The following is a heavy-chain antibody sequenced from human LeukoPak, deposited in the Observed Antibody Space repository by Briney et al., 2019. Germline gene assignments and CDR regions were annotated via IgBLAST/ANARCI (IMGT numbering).Heavy chain of an antibody. CDR1: GYTFTGYY. J-gene: IGHJ4*02. D-gene: IGHD3-22*01. CDR2: INPNSGGT. CDR3: ARAAAYYYDSSGYYFGY. Sequence: ASVKVSCKASGYTFTGYYMHWVRQAPGQGLAWMGWINPNSGGTNYAQKFQGRVTMTRDTSISTAYMELSRLRSDDTAVYYCARAAAYYYDSSGYYFGYWGQGTLVTVSS. V-gene: IGHV1-2*02.